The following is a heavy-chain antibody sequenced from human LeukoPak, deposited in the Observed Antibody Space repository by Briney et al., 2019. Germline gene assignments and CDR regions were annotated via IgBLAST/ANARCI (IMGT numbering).Heavy chain of an antibody. V-gene: IGHV3-53*01. CDR3: AREAMTTVTYFDY. D-gene: IGHD4-17*01. CDR2: IYSGGST. J-gene: IGHJ4*02. Sequence: GGSLRLSCAASGFTVSSNYMSWVRQAPGKGLEWVSVIYSGGSTYYADSVKCRFTISRDNSKNTLYLQMNSLRAEDTAVYYCAREAMTTVTYFDYWGQGTLVTVSS. CDR1: GFTVSSNY.